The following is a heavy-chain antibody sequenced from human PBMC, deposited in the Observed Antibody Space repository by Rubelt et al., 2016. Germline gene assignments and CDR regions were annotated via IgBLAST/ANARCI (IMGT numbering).Heavy chain of an antibody. CDR2: IIPIFGTA. CDR1: GGTFSSYA. CDR3: ATGGDFGVVIPNWFDP. J-gene: IGHJ5*02. Sequence: QVQLVQSGAEVKKPGSSVKVSCKASGGTFSSYAISWVRQAPGQGLEWMGGIIPIFGTANYAQKFQGRVTITAYESTSTAYMELSSLRSEDTAVYYCATGGDFGVVIPNWFDPWGQGTLVTVSS. V-gene: IGHV1-69*01. D-gene: IGHD3-3*01.